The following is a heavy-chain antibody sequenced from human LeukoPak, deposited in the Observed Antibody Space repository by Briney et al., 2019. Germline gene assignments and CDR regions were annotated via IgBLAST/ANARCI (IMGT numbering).Heavy chain of an antibody. Sequence: GGSLRLSCAASGFTFTNAWMSWVRQAPGKGLEWVGRIKSKTDGGTADYAAPVKGRFSISRDDSKNTLYLQMNSLKTEDTAVYYCTTEILRYCSGGTCYRKIDYWGQGTLVTVPS. J-gene: IGHJ4*02. CDR2: IKSKTDGGTA. CDR1: GFTFTNAW. D-gene: IGHD2-15*01. CDR3: TTEILRYCSGGTCYRKIDY. V-gene: IGHV3-15*01.